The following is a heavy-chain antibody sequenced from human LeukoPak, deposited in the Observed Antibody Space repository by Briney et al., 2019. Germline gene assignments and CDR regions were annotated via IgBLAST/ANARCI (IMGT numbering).Heavy chain of an antibody. CDR3: AKASGSYWPGAFDI. V-gene: IGHV3-23*01. Sequence: GGTLRLSCAASGFTFSSYGMSWVRQAPGKGLEWVSAIGGSGGSTYYADSVKGRFTISRDNSKNTLYLQMNSLRAEDTAVYYCAKASGSYWPGAFDIWGQGTMVTVSS. CDR1: GFTFSSYG. CDR2: IGGSGGST. J-gene: IGHJ3*02. D-gene: IGHD1-26*01.